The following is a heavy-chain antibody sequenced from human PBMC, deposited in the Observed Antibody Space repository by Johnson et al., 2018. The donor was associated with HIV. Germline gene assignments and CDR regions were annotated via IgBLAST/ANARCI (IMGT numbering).Heavy chain of an antibody. Sequence: VQLVESGGGVVRPGGSLRLSCEGSGFRFDDYGMSWVRQAPGKGLDWVSGINWNGGSTAYADSVKGRFTISRDNAKNSLYLQMNSLRAEDTAVSYCARDETAMAVGAFDIWGQGTMVTVSS. CDR2: INWNGGST. J-gene: IGHJ3*02. V-gene: IGHV3-20*04. D-gene: IGHD5-18*01. CDR1: GFRFDDYG. CDR3: ARDETAMAVGAFDI.